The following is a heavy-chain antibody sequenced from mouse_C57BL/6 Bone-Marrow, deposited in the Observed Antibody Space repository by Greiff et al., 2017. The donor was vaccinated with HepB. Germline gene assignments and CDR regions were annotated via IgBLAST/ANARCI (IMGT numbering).Heavy chain of an antibody. CDR3: ARHDPYGNSWFAY. J-gene: IGHJ3*01. CDR2: ISSGGSYT. D-gene: IGHD2-1*01. Sequence: EVKLMESGGDLVKPGGSLKPSCAASGFTFSSYGMSWVRQTPDKRLEWVATISSGGSYTYYPDSVKGRFTISRDNAKNTLYLQMSSLKSEDTAMYYCARHDPYGNSWFAYWGQGTLVTVSA. CDR1: GFTFSSYG. V-gene: IGHV5-6*01.